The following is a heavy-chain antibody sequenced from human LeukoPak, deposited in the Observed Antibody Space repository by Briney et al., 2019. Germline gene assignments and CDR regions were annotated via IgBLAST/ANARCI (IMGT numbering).Heavy chain of an antibody. Sequence: GESLKISCRGSGYSFTSYWIGWVRQMPGKGLEWMGIIYPGDSDTRYSPSFQGQVTISADKSISTAYLQWSSLKASDTAMYYCARRVNDILTGSFVWFDPWGQGTLVTVSS. CDR2: IYPGDSDT. V-gene: IGHV5-51*01. D-gene: IGHD3-9*01. CDR1: GYSFTSYW. CDR3: ARRVNDILTGSFVWFDP. J-gene: IGHJ5*02.